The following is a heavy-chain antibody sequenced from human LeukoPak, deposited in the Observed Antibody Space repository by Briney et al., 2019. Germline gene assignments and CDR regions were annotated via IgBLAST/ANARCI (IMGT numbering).Heavy chain of an antibody. CDR1: GFTFSSYA. CDR2: ISGSGGST. V-gene: IGHV3-23*01. J-gene: IGHJ4*02. Sequence: GGSLRLSCAASGFTFSSYAMSWVRQAPGKGLEWVSAISGSGGSTYYADSVKGRFTISRDNSKNTLYLQMNSLRAEDTAVYYCAKDMRMYGVTMIVVVWDYWGQGTLVTVSS. CDR3: AKDMRMYGVTMIVVVWDY. D-gene: IGHD3-22*01.